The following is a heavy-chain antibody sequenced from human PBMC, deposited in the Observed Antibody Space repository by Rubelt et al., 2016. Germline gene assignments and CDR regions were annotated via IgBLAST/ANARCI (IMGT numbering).Heavy chain of an antibody. Sequence: QLQLQESGPGLVKPSETLSLTCTVSGGSISSSSYYWGWIRQPPGKGLEWIGSIYYSGSTYYNPSLKGRVTISVDTSKNQFSLKLSSVTAADTAVYYCARLLDGRRYYGSGSIPKWGQGTLVTVSS. CDR3: ARLLDGRRYYGSGSIPK. J-gene: IGHJ4*02. CDR1: GGSISSSSYY. V-gene: IGHV4-39*01. CDR2: IYYSGST. D-gene: IGHD3-10*01.